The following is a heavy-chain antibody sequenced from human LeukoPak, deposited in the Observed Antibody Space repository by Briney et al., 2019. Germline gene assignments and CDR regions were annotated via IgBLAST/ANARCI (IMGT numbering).Heavy chain of an antibody. CDR2: ISGSGGNT. D-gene: IGHD4-17*01. J-gene: IGHJ4*02. V-gene: IGHV3-23*01. CDR1: GLTFSQYA. Sequence: GGSLRLSCAASGLTFSQYAMSWVRQPPGKGLEWVSSISGSGGNTYFADSVKGRFTISRDNSKNTLYLQMNSLRAEDTAVYYCAKVGLRLGGDYWGQGTLVTVSS. CDR3: AKVGLRLGGDY.